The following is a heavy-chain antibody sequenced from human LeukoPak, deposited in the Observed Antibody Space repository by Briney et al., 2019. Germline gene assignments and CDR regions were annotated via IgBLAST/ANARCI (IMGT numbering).Heavy chain of an antibody. CDR1: GFTFSSYA. CDR2: ISGSGGST. D-gene: IGHD3-22*01. Sequence: GGSLRLSCAASGFTFSSYAMSWVRQAPGKRLEWVSAISGSGGSTYYADSVKGRFTISRDNSKNTLYLQMNSLRAEDTAVYYCAKHVVVITSGADYWGQGTLVTVSS. J-gene: IGHJ4*02. CDR3: AKHVVVITSGADY. V-gene: IGHV3-23*01.